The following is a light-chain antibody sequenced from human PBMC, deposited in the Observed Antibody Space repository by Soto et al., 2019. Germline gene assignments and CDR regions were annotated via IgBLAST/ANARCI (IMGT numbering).Light chain of an antibody. CDR1: QSFRSSY. J-gene: IGKJ3*01. V-gene: IGKV3-20*01. Sequence: EFVLTRSPGTLSLSPGERATLSCRASQSFRSSYLTWYHQKPGQAPRLLIFGASSRATGTPERISGGGSGTDYSLTINRLEHEDFGVYYCQQYGDSVFTFGPGTTVEIK. CDR3: QQYGDSVFT. CDR2: GAS.